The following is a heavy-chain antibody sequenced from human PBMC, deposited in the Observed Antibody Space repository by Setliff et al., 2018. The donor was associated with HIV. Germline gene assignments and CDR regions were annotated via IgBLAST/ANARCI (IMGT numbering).Heavy chain of an antibody. CDR1: GGSISSYY. J-gene: IGHJ6*03. Sequence: SETLSLTCTVSGGSISSYYWGWIRQPPGKGLEWIGYIYYSGSTNYNPSLKSRVTISVDTSKNQFSLKLSSVTAADTAVYYCARSYYCAKDVGYYYYMDVWGEGTTVTVSS. CDR2: IYYSGST. V-gene: IGHV4-59*01. CDR3: ARSYYCAKDVGYYYYMDV. D-gene: IGHD3-10*01.